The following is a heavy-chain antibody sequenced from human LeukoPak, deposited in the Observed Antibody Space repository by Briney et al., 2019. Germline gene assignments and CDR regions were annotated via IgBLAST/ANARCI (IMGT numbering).Heavy chain of an antibody. D-gene: IGHD5-12*01. CDR1: GGTFSSYA. CDR2: IIPIFGTA. CDR3: ASSSTSGYDHYYYYYMDV. Sequence: SVTVSCEASGGTFSSYAISWVRQAPGQGLEWMGGIIPIFGTANYAQKFQGRVTITTDESTSTAYMELSSLRSEDTAVYYCASSSTSGYDHYYYYYMDVWGKGTTVTVSS. V-gene: IGHV1-69*05. J-gene: IGHJ6*03.